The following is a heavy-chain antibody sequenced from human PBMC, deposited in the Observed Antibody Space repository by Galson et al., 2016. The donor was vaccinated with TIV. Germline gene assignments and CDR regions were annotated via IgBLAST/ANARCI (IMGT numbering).Heavy chain of an antibody. D-gene: IGHD3-22*01. CDR2: IYHSGST. Sequence: SETLSLTCSDSGGSISSSDYYWSWIRQPPGKGLEWIGSIYHSGSTYYNPSLKSRVTISIDTSENQFSLNLNSMTAADTAMYYCSLTLNYYDSGGSYWGRGTLVTVPS. J-gene: IGHJ4*02. CDR1: GGSISSSDYY. V-gene: IGHV4-39*07. CDR3: SLTLNYYDSGGSY.